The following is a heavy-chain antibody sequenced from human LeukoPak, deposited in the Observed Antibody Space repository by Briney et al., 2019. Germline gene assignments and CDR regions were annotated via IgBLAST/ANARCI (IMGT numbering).Heavy chain of an antibody. Sequence: PGGSLRLSCAASGFTVSNNYMNWVRQAPGKGLEWVSSISSSSSYIYYADSVKGRFTISRDNAKNSLYLQMNSLRAEDTAVYYCAREGPRRAKYYDFWSGYPFDYWGQGTLVTVSS. V-gene: IGHV3-21*01. J-gene: IGHJ4*02. CDR1: GFTVSNNY. CDR3: AREGPRRAKYYDFWSGYPFDY. CDR2: ISSSSSYI. D-gene: IGHD3-3*01.